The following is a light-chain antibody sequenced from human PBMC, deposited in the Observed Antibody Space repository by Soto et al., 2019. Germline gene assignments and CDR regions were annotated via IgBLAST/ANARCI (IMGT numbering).Light chain of an antibody. CDR1: SSNIGSNY. J-gene: IGLJ2*01. CDR3: AAWDYSLSGVV. V-gene: IGLV1-47*01. Sequence: QSVLTQPPSASGTPGQRVTISCSGSSSNIGSNYVYWYQQLPGTAPKLLIYRNNQRPSGVPDRFSGSKSGTSASLAFSGLRSEDEADYYCAAWDYSLSGVVFGGGTKVTVL. CDR2: RNN.